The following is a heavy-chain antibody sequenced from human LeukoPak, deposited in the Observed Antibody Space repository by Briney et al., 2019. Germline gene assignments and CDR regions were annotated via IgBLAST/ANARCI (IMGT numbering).Heavy chain of an antibody. Sequence: GGSLRLSCAASGFTVSSNYMSWVRQAPGKGLEWVSVIYSGGSTYYADSVKGRFTISRDNSKNTLYLQMNSLRAEDTAVYYCARDKVFWSGRHDYWGQGTLVTVSS. V-gene: IGHV3-66*01. J-gene: IGHJ4*02. D-gene: IGHD3-3*01. CDR1: GFTVSSNY. CDR3: ARDKVFWSGRHDY. CDR2: IYSGGST.